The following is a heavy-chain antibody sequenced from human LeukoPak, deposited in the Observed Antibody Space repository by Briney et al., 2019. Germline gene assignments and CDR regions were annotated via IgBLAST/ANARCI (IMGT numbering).Heavy chain of an antibody. J-gene: IGHJ5*02. CDR1: GGSISSYY. D-gene: IGHD3-9*01. V-gene: IGHV4-59*01. CDR2: IYYSGST. CDR3: ARARRDILTGYYKPMGWFDP. Sequence: SETLSLTCTVSGGSISSYYWSWIRQPPGKGLEWIGYIYYSGSTNYNPSLKSRVTISVDTSKNQFSLKLSSVTAADTAVYYCARARRDILTGYYKPMGWFDPWGQGTLVTVSS.